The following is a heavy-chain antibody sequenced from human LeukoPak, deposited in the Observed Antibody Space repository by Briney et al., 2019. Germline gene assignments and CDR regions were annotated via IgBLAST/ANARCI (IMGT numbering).Heavy chain of an antibody. Sequence: GGSLRLSCAASGFTFSTYGMHWVRQAPGKGLEWVAFIRYDGRNTYYADLLKGRFTISRDNSKNTLYLQMKSLRAEDTAMYYCAKDSGGLGHSDYWGQGTLVTVSS. V-gene: IGHV3-30*02. CDR2: IRYDGRNT. CDR3: AKDSGGLGHSDY. J-gene: IGHJ4*02. CDR1: GFTFSTYG. D-gene: IGHD3-10*01.